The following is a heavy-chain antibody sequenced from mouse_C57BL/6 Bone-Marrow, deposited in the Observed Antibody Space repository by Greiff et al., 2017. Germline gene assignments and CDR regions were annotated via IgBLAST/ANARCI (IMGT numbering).Heavy chain of an antibody. Sequence: QVQLQQPGADLVKPGPSVKLSCKPSGYTFTSYWMHWVKQRPGQGLEWIGRIHPSDSDTNNNQKFKGKATLTVDKSSSTAYMQLSSLTSEDSAVYYCAINYGNYVYFDVWGTGTTVTVSS. D-gene: IGHD2-1*01. J-gene: IGHJ1*03. V-gene: IGHV1-74*01. CDR1: GYTFTSYW. CDR3: AINYGNYVYFDV. CDR2: IHPSDSDT.